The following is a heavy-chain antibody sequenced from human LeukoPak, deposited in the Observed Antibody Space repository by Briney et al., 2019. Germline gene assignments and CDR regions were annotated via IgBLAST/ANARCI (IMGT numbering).Heavy chain of an antibody. CDR3: AREYSSSWYTLPYFDY. CDR1: GFTFSSYG. CDR2: IWYDGSNK. Sequence: PGGSLRPSCAASGFTFSSYGMHWVRQAPGKGLEWVAVIWYDGSNKYYADSVKGRFTISRDDSKNTLYLQMNSLRAEDTAVYYCAREYSSSWYTLPYFDYWGQGTLVTVSS. D-gene: IGHD6-13*01. V-gene: IGHV3-33*01. J-gene: IGHJ4*02.